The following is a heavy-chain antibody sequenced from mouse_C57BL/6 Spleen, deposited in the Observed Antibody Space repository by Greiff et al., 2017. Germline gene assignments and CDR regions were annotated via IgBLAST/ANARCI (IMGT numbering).Heavy chain of an antibody. J-gene: IGHJ2*01. D-gene: IGHD1-1*01. CDR3: TARGSSYGYFDY. CDR1: GFTFSNYW. Sequence: EVKLVESGGGLVQPGGSMKLSCVASGFTFSNYWMNWVRQSPEKGLEWVAQIRLKSDNYATHYAESVKGRFTISRDDSKSSVYLQMNNLRAEDTGIYYCTARGSSYGYFDYWGQGTTLTVSS. CDR2: IRLKSDNYAT. V-gene: IGHV6-3*01.